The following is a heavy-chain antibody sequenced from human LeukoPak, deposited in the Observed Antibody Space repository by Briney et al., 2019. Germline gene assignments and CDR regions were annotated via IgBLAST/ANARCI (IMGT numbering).Heavy chain of an antibody. V-gene: IGHV4-34*01. CDR1: GGSFSGYY. J-gene: IGHJ4*02. D-gene: IGHD3-16*01. Sequence: SETLSLTRAVYGGSFSGYYWSWIRQPPGKGLEWIGEINHSGSTNYNPSLKSRVTISVDTSKNQFSLKLSSVTAADTAVYYCARAHDGVDYWGQGTLVTVSS. CDR2: INHSGST. CDR3: ARAHDGVDY.